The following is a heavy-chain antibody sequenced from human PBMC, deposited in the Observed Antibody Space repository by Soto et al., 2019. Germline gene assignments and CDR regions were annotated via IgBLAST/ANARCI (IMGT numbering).Heavy chain of an antibody. J-gene: IGHJ3*02. CDR3: AKDSGSIVVYAFDI. CDR2: ISGSGGST. D-gene: IGHD1-26*01. V-gene: IGHV3-23*01. Sequence: HPGGSLRLSCAASGFTFSSYAMSWVRQAPGRGLEWVSAISGSGGSTYYADSVKGRFTISRDNSKNTLYLQMNSLRAEDTAVYYCAKDSGSIVVYAFDIWGQGTMVTVSS. CDR1: GFTFSSYA.